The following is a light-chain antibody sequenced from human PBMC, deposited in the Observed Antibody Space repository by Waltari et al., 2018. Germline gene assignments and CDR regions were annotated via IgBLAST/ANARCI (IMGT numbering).Light chain of an antibody. CDR1: SSDVGGYNH. CDR3: TSYAGIKNWV. V-gene: IGLV2-8*01. Sequence: QSALTQPPSASGSPGQSVTISCTGTSSDVGGYNHVSWYQQHPGKAPTLMIYEVTARPAGVPERVSGSKSGSTASLTVAGLQAEDEADSYGTSYAGIKNWVFGGGTKLTVL. J-gene: IGLJ3*02. CDR2: EVT.